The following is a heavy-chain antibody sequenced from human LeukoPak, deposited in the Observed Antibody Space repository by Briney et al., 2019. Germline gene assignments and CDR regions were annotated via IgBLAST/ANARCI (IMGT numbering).Heavy chain of an antibody. D-gene: IGHD6-13*01. V-gene: IGHV3-43D*03. CDR3: AKGTSSWHEFDS. CDR1: GFTLDEYA. CDR2: ISWDGASI. J-gene: IGHJ4*02. Sequence: PGGSLRLSCVASGFTLDEYAMHWVCQAPGKGLEWVSLISWDGASIYYADSVQGRFIISRDNTKNALYLQMNSLRAEDTALYYCAKGTSSWHEFDSWGQGTLVTVSS.